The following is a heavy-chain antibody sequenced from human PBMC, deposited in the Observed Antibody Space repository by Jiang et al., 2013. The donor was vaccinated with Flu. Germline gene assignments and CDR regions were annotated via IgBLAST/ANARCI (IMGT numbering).Heavy chain of an antibody. J-gene: IGHJ4*02. Sequence: SGAEVKKPGSSVKVSCKASGGTFSSYTISWVRQAPGQGLEWMGRIIPILGIANYAQKFQGRVTITADKSTSTAYMELSSLRSEDTAVYYCARDSREEWFGELFGYWGQGTLVTVSS. CDR3: ARDSREEWFGELFGY. D-gene: IGHD3-10*01. CDR2: IIPILGIA. CDR1: GGTFSSYT. V-gene: IGHV1-69*04.